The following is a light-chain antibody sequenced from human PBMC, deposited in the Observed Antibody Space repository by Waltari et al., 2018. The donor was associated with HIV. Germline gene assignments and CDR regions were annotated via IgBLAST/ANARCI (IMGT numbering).Light chain of an antibody. J-gene: IGKJ1*01. Sequence: DIVMTQSQDSLVVSLGERATINCKSSQSVLHSSNRNNYLAWYPQKPGQPPKLLIYWASSRGSGVPDRFSGSGSGTDFTLTISSLQAEDVAVYYCQQYFSNPRTFGQGTKVEIK. CDR1: QSVLHSSNRNNY. V-gene: IGKV4-1*01. CDR2: WAS. CDR3: QQYFSNPRT.